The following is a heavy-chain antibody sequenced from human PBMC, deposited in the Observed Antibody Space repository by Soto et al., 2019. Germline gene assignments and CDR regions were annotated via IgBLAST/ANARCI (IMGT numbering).Heavy chain of an antibody. Sequence: QVQLQESGPGLVKPSQTLSLTCTVSGGSISSGGYYWSWIRQNQGKGLEWIGYIHDSGSTYSNPPLTSRVTISVDTSKNQFSLKLSSVTAADTAVYYCARSYGDFGWYFDLWGRGTLVTVSS. CDR1: GGSISSGGYY. J-gene: IGHJ2*01. D-gene: IGHD4-17*01. CDR3: ARSYGDFGWYFDL. CDR2: IHDSGST. V-gene: IGHV4-31*03.